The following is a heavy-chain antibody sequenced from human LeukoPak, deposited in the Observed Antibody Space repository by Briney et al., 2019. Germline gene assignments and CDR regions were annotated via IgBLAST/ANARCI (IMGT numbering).Heavy chain of an antibody. V-gene: IGHV4-30-4*01. Sequence: PSQTLSLTCTVSGGSISSGDYYWSWIRQPPGKGLEWIGYIYYSGSTYYNPSLKSRVTISVDTSKNQFSLKLSSVTAADTAVYYCARGVLLATVVAFDIRGQGTMVTVSS. CDR3: ARGVLLATVVAFDI. CDR1: GGSISSGDYY. D-gene: IGHD5-12*01. CDR2: IYYSGST. J-gene: IGHJ3*02.